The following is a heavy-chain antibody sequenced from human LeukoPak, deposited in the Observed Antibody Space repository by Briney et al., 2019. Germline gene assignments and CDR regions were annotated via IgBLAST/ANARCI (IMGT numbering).Heavy chain of an antibody. CDR1: GFTFSSYG. Sequence: PGGSLRLSCAASGFTFSSYGMHWVRQAPGKGLEWVAVISYDGSNKYYADSVKGRFTISRDNSKNTLYLQMNSLRAEDTAVNYCAKDRKGSGASLYYYYYGMDVWGQGTTVTVSS. V-gene: IGHV3-30*18. D-gene: IGHD6-19*01. CDR3: AKDRKGSGASLYYYYYGMDV. J-gene: IGHJ6*02. CDR2: ISYDGSNK.